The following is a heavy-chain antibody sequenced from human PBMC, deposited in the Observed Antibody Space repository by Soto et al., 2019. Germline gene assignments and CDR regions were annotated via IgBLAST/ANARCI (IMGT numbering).Heavy chain of an antibody. CDR3: ARILGSSSVYYGMDV. Sequence: QVTLKESGPVLVKPTETLTLTCTVSGFSLSNARMGVSWIRQPPGKALEWLAHIFSNDEKSYSTSLKSRLTISKDTSKSQVVLTMTNMDPVDTATYYCARILGSSSVYYGMDVWGQGTTVTVSS. CDR2: IFSNDEK. J-gene: IGHJ6*02. D-gene: IGHD6-6*01. V-gene: IGHV2-26*01. CDR1: GFSLSNARMG.